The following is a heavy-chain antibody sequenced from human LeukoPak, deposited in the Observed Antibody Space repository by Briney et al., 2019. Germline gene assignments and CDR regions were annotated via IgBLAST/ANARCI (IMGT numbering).Heavy chain of an antibody. J-gene: IGHJ4*02. CDR3: ARGTENDYGDYCFDY. D-gene: IGHD4-17*01. CDR1: RFTFSSYD. CDR2: IGTAGDT. Sequence: PGGSLNLSCAASRFTFSSYDMHWVCQATGKGLEWVSAIGTAGDTYYPGSVKGRFTISRENAKNSLYLQMNSLRAGDTAVYYCARGTENDYGDYCFDYWGQGTRVTVSS. V-gene: IGHV3-13*01.